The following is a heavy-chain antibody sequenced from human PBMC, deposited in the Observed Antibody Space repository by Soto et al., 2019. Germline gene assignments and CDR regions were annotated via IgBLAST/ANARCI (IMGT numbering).Heavy chain of an antibody. CDR1: GFTFSSYW. CDR2: VHPDGSET. D-gene: IGHD6-13*01. Sequence: EVQLVESGGGLVQPGGSLRLSCAASGFTFSSYWMHWVRQAPGKGLVWVSRVHPDGSETSYADSVKGRFTISRDNAKNTLYLQMNSLRAEDTAVYYCARVAVGSYYFDYWGQGTLLTVSS. J-gene: IGHJ4*02. V-gene: IGHV3-74*01. CDR3: ARVAVGSYYFDY.